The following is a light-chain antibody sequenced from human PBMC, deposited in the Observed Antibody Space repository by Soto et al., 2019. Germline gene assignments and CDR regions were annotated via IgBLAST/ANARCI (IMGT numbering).Light chain of an antibody. V-gene: IGKV1-27*01. Sequence: DIQLTQAPCSLSASIGDRVTINFRASQGIRNDLAWYQQKPGKGGKLLIYAASTLQSGVPSRFSGSGSGTDFTLSIRSLQPEDLATYCCQNYDRAPLTFGGGTQVDIK. CDR2: AAS. CDR3: QNYDRAPLT. J-gene: IGKJ4*01. CDR1: QGIRND.